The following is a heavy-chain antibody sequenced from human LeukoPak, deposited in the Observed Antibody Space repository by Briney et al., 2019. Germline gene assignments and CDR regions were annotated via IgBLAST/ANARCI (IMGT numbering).Heavy chain of an antibody. Sequence: PGGSLRLSCAASGFTFSSYSMNWVRQAPGKGLEWVSYISSTGSTIYYADSVKGRFTISRDNAKNSLYLQMNSLRAEDTAVYYCARTAYSGYDFDYWGQGTLVTVSS. D-gene: IGHD5-12*01. CDR3: ARTAYSGYDFDY. CDR2: ISSTGSTI. CDR1: GFTFSSYS. J-gene: IGHJ4*02. V-gene: IGHV3-48*04.